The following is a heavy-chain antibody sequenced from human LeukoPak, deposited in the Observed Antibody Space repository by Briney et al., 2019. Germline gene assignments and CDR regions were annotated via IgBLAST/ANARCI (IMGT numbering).Heavy chain of an antibody. Sequence: PGGSLRLSCAASGFTFSSYSMNWVRQAPGKGLEWVSSISSSSSYIYYADSVKGRFTISRDNAKNSPYLQMNSLRAEDTAVYYCARDLRVAKAFDYWGQGTLVTVSS. J-gene: IGHJ4*02. CDR3: ARDLRVAKAFDY. CDR1: GFTFSSYS. D-gene: IGHD2-15*01. V-gene: IGHV3-21*01. CDR2: ISSSSSYI.